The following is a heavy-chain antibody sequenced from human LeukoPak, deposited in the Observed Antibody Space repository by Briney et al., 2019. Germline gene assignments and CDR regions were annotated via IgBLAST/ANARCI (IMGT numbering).Heavy chain of an antibody. J-gene: IGHJ6*02. CDR2: INPNSGGT. CDR3: ARDLPVYGSGSRNPMYYYYGMDV. V-gene: IGHV1-2*02. CDR1: GYTFTDYY. Sequence: ASVKVSCKASGYTFTDYYMHWVRQAPGQGLEWMGWINPNSGGTNYAQKFQGRVTMTRDTSISTAYMELSRLRSDDTAVYYCARDLPVYGSGSRNPMYYYYGMDVWGQGTTVTVSS. D-gene: IGHD3-10*01.